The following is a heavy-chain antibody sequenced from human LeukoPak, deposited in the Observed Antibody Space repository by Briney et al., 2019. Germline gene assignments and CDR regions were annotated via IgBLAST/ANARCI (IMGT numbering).Heavy chain of an antibody. CDR2: ISGSGGST. Sequence: GGSLGLSCAASGFTFSSYAMSWVRQAPGKGLEWVSAISGSGGSTYYADSVKGRLTISRDNSKNTLYLQMNSLRAEDTAVYYCAKISKSAFLDYWGQGTLVTVSS. CDR3: AKISKSAFLDY. CDR1: GFTFSSYA. V-gene: IGHV3-23*01. D-gene: IGHD3-3*02. J-gene: IGHJ4*02.